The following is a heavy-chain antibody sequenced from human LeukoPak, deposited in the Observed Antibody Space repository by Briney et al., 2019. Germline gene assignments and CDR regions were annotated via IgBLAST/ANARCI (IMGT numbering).Heavy chain of an antibody. J-gene: IGHJ3*02. Sequence: SETLSLTCTVSGGSISSGGYYWSWIRQHPGKGLEWIGYIYYSGSTYYNPSLKSRVTISVDTSKNQFSLKLSSVTAADTAVYYCARDMGLYFYDSSGPDAFDIWGQGTMVTVSS. CDR1: GGSISSGGYY. V-gene: IGHV4-31*03. CDR3: ARDMGLYFYDSSGPDAFDI. CDR2: IYYSGST. D-gene: IGHD3-22*01.